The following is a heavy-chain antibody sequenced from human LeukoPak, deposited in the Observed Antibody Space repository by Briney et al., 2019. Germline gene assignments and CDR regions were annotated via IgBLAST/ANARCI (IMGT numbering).Heavy chain of an antibody. D-gene: IGHD6-13*01. Sequence: SETLSLTCIVSGGSISSGSYYWSWIRQPAGKGLEWIGRIYTSGSTNYNPSLKSRVTIPVDTSKNQFSLKLSSVTAADTAVYFCATTHSSWHSSFDYWGQGTLVTVSS. J-gene: IGHJ4*02. CDR1: GGSISSGSYY. CDR3: ATTHSSWHSSFDY. CDR2: IYTSGST. V-gene: IGHV4-61*02.